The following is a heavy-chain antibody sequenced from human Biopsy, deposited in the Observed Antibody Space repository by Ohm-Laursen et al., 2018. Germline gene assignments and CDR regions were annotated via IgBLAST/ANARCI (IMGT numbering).Heavy chain of an antibody. D-gene: IGHD6-19*01. CDR2: IYDRGGTA. V-gene: IGHV4-61*01. CDR1: GDSVSSGSFY. CDR3: ARGMRSSGWPYFDS. J-gene: IGHJ4*02. Sequence: SDTLSLTCTVSGDSVSSGSFYWTWIRQPPGQGLEYIGYIYDRGGTANYNPSLESRVTMSVDMPKNQFSLKLSSVTAADTAIYYCARGMRSSGWPYFDSWGQGTLVTVSS.